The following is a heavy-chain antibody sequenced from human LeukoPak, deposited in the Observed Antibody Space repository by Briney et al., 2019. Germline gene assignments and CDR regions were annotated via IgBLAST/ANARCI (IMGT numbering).Heavy chain of an antibody. Sequence: GASVKVSCKASGGTFSSYAISWVRQAPGQGLEWMGIINPSGGSTSYAQKFQGRVTMTRDTSTSTVYMELSSLRSEDAAVYYCARDSATQSGRHAFDIWGQGTMVTVSS. CDR1: GGTFSSYA. J-gene: IGHJ3*02. V-gene: IGHV1-46*01. D-gene: IGHD2-15*01. CDR3: ARDSATQSGRHAFDI. CDR2: INPSGGST.